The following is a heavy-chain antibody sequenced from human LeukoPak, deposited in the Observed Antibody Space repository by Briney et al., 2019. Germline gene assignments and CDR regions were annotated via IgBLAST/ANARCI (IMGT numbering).Heavy chain of an antibody. J-gene: IGHJ4*02. D-gene: IGHD6-6*01. Sequence: ASVKVSCKASGGTFISYAISWVRQAPGQGLEWMGGIIPIFGTANYAQKFQGRVTITADESTSTAYMELSSLRSEDTAVYYCARDLGGSSSRNYWGQGTLVTVSS. V-gene: IGHV1-69*13. CDR3: ARDLGGSSSRNY. CDR2: IIPIFGTA. CDR1: GGTFISYA.